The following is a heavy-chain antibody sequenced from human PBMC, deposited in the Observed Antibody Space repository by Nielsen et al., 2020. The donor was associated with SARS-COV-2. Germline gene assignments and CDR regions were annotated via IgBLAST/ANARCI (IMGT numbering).Heavy chain of an antibody. V-gene: IGHV3-7*03. J-gene: IGHJ6*02. Sequence: WLRQPPGKGLEWVANVKEDGSEMYYVDSLKGRFTISRDNAKNSLYLQMNSLRAEDTAVYYCARVVQQQLPNYYYYGMDVWGQGTTVTVSS. CDR2: VKEDGSEM. CDR3: ARVVQQQLPNYYYYGMDV. D-gene: IGHD6-13*01.